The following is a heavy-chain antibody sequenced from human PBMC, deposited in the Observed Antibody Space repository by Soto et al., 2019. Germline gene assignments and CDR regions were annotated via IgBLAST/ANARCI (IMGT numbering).Heavy chain of an antibody. CDR3: AKDQWGRGSGSYYPPADAFDI. CDR1: GFTFSSYA. Sequence: GGSLRLSCAASGFTFSSYAMSWVRQAPGKGLEWVSAISGSGGSTYYADSVKGRFTISRDNSKNTLYLQMNSLRAEDTAVYYCAKDQWGRGSGSYYPPADAFDIWGQGTMVTVSS. CDR2: ISGSGGST. V-gene: IGHV3-23*01. J-gene: IGHJ3*02. D-gene: IGHD3-10*01.